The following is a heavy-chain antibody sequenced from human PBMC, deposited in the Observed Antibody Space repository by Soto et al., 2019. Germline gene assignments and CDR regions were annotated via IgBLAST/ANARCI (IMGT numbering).Heavy chain of an antibody. J-gene: IGHJ1*01. CDR1: GYTFTSYC. Sequence: AASVKVSCKASGYTFTSYCISWVQQAPGQGLEWMGWISAYNGNTNYAQKLQGRVTMTTDTSTSTAYMELRSLRSDDTAVYYCAREGYYDSSGYIRAEYFQHWGQGTLVTVSS. CDR2: ISAYNGNT. D-gene: IGHD3-22*01. V-gene: IGHV1-18*01. CDR3: AREGYYDSSGYIRAEYFQH.